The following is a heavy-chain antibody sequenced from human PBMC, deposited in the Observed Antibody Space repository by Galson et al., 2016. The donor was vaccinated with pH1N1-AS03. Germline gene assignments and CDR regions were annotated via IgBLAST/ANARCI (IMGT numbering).Heavy chain of an antibody. V-gene: IGHV6-1*01. Sequence: CAISGDSVSSNIDAWNWITQSPSGGLEWLGRTYWRSKWYNDYAVSVRSRITINPDTSKNQFSLQLNSVTPEDTAVYYWARGRYSAFDIWGQGTMVTVSS. D-gene: IGHD1-1*01. CDR2: TYWRSKWYN. J-gene: IGHJ3*02. CDR3: ARGRYSAFDI. CDR1: GDSVSSNIDA.